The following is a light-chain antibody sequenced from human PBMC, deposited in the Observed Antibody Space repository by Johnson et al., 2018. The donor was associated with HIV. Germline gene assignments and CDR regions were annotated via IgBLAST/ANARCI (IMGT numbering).Light chain of an antibody. V-gene: IGLV1-51*01. CDR3: ETWDSSLSGV. CDR2: DND. Sequence: HSVLTQPPSVSAAPGQKVTISCFGSDSNIGNNYVSWYQQLPGTAPKLLIYDNDKRPSGIPDRFSGSKSGTSATLGITGLQTGDEADYYCETWDSSLSGVFGTGTKVTCL. J-gene: IGLJ1*01. CDR1: DSNIGNNY.